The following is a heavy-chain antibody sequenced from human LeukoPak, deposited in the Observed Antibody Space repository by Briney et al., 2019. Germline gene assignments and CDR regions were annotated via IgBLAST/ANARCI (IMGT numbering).Heavy chain of an antibody. CDR1: GGSFSGYY. J-gene: IGHJ6*04. V-gene: IGHV4-59*01. D-gene: IGHD4-17*01. Sequence: SETLSLTCAVYGGSFSGYYWSWIRQPPGKGLEWIGYIYYSGSTNYNPSLKSRVTISVDTSKNQFSLKLSSVTAADTAVYYCARDKDYGDYPYYYYGMDVWGKGTTVTVSS. CDR2: IYYSGST. CDR3: ARDKDYGDYPYYYYGMDV.